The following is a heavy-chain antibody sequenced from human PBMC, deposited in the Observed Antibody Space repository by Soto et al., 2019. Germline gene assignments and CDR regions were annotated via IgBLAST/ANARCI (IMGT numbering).Heavy chain of an antibody. J-gene: IGHJ6*02. V-gene: IGHV3-21*01. CDR2: ISSSSSYI. D-gene: IGHD3-3*01. CDR1: GFTFSSYS. CDR3: ARDRIGLGFWSGYYDNYYYGMDV. Sequence: PGGSLRLSCAASGFTFSSYSMNWVRQAPGKGLEWVSSISSSSSYIYYADSVKGRFTISRDNAKNSLYLQMNSLRAEDTAVYYYARDRIGLGFWSGYYDNYYYGMDVWGQGTTVTVSS.